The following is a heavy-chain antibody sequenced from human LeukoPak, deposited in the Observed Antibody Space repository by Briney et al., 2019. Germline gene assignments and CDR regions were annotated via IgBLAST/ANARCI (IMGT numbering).Heavy chain of an antibody. V-gene: IGHV3-15*01. CDR1: GFTFSNAW. CDR2: IKGKTDGGTT. J-gene: IGHJ5*02. Sequence: PGGSLRLSCAASGFTFSNAWMSWVRQAPGKGLEWVGRIKGKTDGGTTDYAAPVKGRFTISRDDSKNTLYLQMNSLKTEDTAVYYCTTDRGYCTNGVCYPNWFDPWGQGTLVTVSS. D-gene: IGHD2-8*01. CDR3: TTDRGYCTNGVCYPNWFDP.